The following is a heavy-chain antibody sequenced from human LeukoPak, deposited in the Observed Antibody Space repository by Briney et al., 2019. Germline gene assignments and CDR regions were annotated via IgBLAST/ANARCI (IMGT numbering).Heavy chain of an antibody. CDR3: ARPRYSNYAFD. CDR2: ISAYNGNT. CDR1: GYTFTNYG. D-gene: IGHD4-11*01. J-gene: IGHJ4*02. V-gene: IGHV1-18*01. Sequence: GESLKISCKASGYTFTNYGISWVRQAPGQGLEWMGWISAYNGNTNYAQKLQGRVTMTTDTSTSTAYMELRSLTSDDTAVYYCARPRYSNYAFDWGQGTLVTVSS.